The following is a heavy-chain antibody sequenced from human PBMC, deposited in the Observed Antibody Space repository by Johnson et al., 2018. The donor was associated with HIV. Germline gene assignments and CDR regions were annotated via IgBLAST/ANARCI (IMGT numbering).Heavy chain of an antibody. D-gene: IGHD3-22*01. CDR2: ISYDGSNK. CDR1: GFTFSSYG. Sequence: VHLVESGGGVVQPGRSLRLSCAASGFTFSSYGMHWVRQAPGKGLEWVAVISYDGSNKYYADSVKGRFTISRDNSKNTLYLQMNSLRAEDTAVYYCAKDRGGYYDSSGYGAFDIWGQGTMVTVSS. CDR3: AKDRGGYYDSSGYGAFDI. J-gene: IGHJ3*02. V-gene: IGHV3-30*18.